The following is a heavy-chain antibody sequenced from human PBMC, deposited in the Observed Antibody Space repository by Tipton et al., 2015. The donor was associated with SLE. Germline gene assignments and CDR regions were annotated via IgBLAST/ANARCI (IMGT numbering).Heavy chain of an antibody. V-gene: IGHV4-34*01. J-gene: IGHJ4*02. CDR3: ARGPSTSNPYVDY. Sequence: GLVKPSETLSLTCAVYGGSFSGYYWSWIRQPPGKGLEWIGEINHSGSTNYNPSLKSRVTISVDTSKNQFSLKLSSVTAADTAVYYCARGPSTSNPYVDYWGQGTLVTVSS. D-gene: IGHD3-16*01. CDR2: INHSGST. CDR1: GGSFSGYY.